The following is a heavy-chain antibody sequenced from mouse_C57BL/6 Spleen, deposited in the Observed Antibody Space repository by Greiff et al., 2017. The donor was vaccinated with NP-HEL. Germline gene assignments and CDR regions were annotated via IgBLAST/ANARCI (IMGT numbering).Heavy chain of an antibody. Sequence: QVQLQQSGAELVKPGASVKLSCKASGYTFTSYWMHWVKQRPGQGLEWIGMIHPNSGSTNYNEKFKSKATLTVDKSSSTAYMQLSSLTSEDSAVYYCARRRDYDYEDAMDYWGQGTSVTVSS. V-gene: IGHV1-64*01. D-gene: IGHD2-4*01. CDR2: IHPNSGST. CDR3: ARRRDYDYEDAMDY. CDR1: GYTFTSYW. J-gene: IGHJ4*01.